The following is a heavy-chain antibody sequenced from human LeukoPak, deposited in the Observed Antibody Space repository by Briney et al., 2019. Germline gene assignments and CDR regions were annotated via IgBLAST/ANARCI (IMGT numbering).Heavy chain of an antibody. Sequence: GGSLRLSCAASGFTFSSYAMSWVRQAPGKGLGWVSTISDSDSTYYVDSVKGRFSISRDNSKNTLYLQMNSLRAEDTAVYYCANEFNGGALLYWGQGTLVTVFS. V-gene: IGHV3-23*01. CDR3: ANEFNGGALLY. J-gene: IGHJ4*02. CDR1: GFTFSSYA. CDR2: ISDSDST. D-gene: IGHD2-8*01.